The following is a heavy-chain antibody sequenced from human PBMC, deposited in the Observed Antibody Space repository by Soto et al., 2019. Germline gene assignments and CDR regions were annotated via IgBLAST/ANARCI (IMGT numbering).Heavy chain of an antibody. Sequence: EVQLVQSGAEVKKPGESLKISCKGSGYSFTSYWIGWVRQMPGKGLEWMGIIYPGDSDTRYSPSFQGQVTISADKSISTAYLQWSSLKASDTAMYYCARLPRSRGVPATATHYFDYWGQGTLVTVSS. CDR1: GYSFTSYW. V-gene: IGHV5-51*03. J-gene: IGHJ4*02. CDR3: ARLPRSRGVPATATHYFDY. CDR2: IYPGDSDT. D-gene: IGHD2-15*01.